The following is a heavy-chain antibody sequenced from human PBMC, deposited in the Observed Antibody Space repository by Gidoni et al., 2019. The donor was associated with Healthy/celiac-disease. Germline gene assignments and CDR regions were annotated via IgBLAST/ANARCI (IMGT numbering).Heavy chain of an antibody. CDR3: TTDLPLRFLEGEDYGMDV. J-gene: IGHJ6*02. Sequence: EVQLVESGGGLVKPGGALGLSVAPPGFICSKAGWSWVRQAPGKGLEWVGRIKSKTDGGTTDYAAPVKGRFTISRDDSKNTLYLQMNSLKTEDTAVYYCTTDLPLRFLEGEDYGMDVWGQGTTVTVSS. D-gene: IGHD3-3*01. CDR2: IKSKTDGGTT. CDR1: GFICSKAG. V-gene: IGHV3-15*01.